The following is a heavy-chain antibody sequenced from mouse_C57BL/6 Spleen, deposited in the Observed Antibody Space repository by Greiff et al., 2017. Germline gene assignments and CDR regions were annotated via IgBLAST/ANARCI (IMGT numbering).Heavy chain of an antibody. D-gene: IGHD2-5*01. CDR3: ARTYYSNYQYCYFDV. J-gene: IGHJ1*03. V-gene: IGHV1-64*01. Sequence: QVQLQQPGAELVKPGASVKLSCKASGYTFTSYWMDWVKQRPGQGLEWIGMIHPNSGSTNYNEKFKSKATLAVDKSSSTAYMQLSSLTSENSAVYYGARTYYSNYQYCYFDVWGTGTTVTVSS. CDR1: GYTFTSYW. CDR2: IHPNSGST.